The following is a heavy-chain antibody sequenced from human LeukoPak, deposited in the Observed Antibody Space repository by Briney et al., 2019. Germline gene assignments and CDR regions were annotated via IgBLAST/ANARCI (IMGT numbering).Heavy chain of an antibody. V-gene: IGHV3-30*03. CDR2: ISYDGSNK. Sequence: GRSLRLSCAASGFTFSSYGMHWVRQAPGKGLEWVAVISYDGSNKYYADSVKGRFTISRDNSKNTLYLQMNSLRAEDTAVYYCATGDYFSNGDIVVVPAAFDPWGQGTLVTASS. CDR1: GFTFSSYG. CDR3: ATGDYFSNGDIVVVPAAFDP. J-gene: IGHJ5*02. D-gene: IGHD2-2*01.